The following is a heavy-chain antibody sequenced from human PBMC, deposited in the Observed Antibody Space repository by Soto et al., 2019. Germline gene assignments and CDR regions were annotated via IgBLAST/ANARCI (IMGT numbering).Heavy chain of an antibody. Sequence: QVQLVQSGAEVKKPGSSVKVSCKASGGSLSNYGISWVRQAPGQGLEWMGGIIPVFGTANYAQKFQGRVTITAXEPTRIXXMDVTSLRSEDTAVYYCARGDATKIVVTTYYAMDVWGQGTTVTVSS. CDR2: IIPVFGTA. J-gene: IGHJ6*02. V-gene: IGHV1-69*12. CDR3: ARGDATKIVVTTYYAMDV. D-gene: IGHD3-9*01. CDR1: GGSLSNYG.